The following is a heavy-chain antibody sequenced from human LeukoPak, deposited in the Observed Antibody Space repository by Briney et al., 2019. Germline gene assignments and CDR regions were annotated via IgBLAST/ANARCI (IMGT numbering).Heavy chain of an antibody. Sequence: PGGSLRLSCAASGFTFSNYSMNWVRQAPGKGLEWVSAISGSGGSTYYADSVKGRFTISRDNSKNTLYLQMNSLRAEDTAVYYCAKDYEEVDTAMAVFDYWGQGTLVTVSS. D-gene: IGHD5-18*01. V-gene: IGHV3-23*01. CDR3: AKDYEEVDTAMAVFDY. CDR2: ISGSGGST. J-gene: IGHJ4*02. CDR1: GFTFSNYS.